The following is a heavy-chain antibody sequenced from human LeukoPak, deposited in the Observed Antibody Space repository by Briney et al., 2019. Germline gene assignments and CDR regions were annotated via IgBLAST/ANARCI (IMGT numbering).Heavy chain of an antibody. J-gene: IGHJ4*02. CDR3: AREGQIFGVVIILHFDY. Sequence: SETLSLTCTVSGGSISSYYWSLIRQPAGKGLEWIGRIYTSGSTNYNPSLKSRVTMSVDTSKNQFSLKLSSVTAADTAVYYCAREGQIFGVVIILHFDYWGQGTLVTVSS. CDR2: IYTSGST. V-gene: IGHV4-4*07. D-gene: IGHD3-3*01. CDR1: GGSISSYY.